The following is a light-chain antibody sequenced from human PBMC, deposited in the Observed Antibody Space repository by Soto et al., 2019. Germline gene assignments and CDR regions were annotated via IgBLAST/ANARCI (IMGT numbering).Light chain of an antibody. CDR1: QSLLHSNGYNS. Sequence: IVMPQSPLSLPVTPGEPASISCRSSQSLLHSNGYNSVDWYLQKLGQSPQLLIYLGSNGASGGPYRFSGRGSGTDFTLTVTRVEAEDVGVYYGMQALQSSTFGQGTKLEIK. V-gene: IGKV2-28*01. CDR2: LGS. CDR3: MQALQSST. J-gene: IGKJ1*01.